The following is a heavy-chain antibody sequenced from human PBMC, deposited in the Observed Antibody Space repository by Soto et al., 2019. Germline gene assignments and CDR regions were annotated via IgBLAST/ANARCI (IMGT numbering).Heavy chain of an antibody. J-gene: IGHJ6*02. D-gene: IGHD3-3*01. CDR1: GFTFSSYS. V-gene: IGHV3-48*02. Sequence: GGSLRLSCAASGFTFSSYSMNWVRQAPGKGLEWVSYISSSSSTIYYADSVKGRCTISRDNAKNSLYLQMNSLRDEDTAVYYCARDLRFLEWSYGYYYYGMDVWGQGTTVTVSS. CDR3: ARDLRFLEWSYGYYYYGMDV. CDR2: ISSSSSTI.